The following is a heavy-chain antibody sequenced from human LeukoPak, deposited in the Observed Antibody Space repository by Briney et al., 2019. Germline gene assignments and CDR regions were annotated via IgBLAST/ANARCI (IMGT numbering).Heavy chain of an antibody. D-gene: IGHD5-12*01. CDR1: GFTFDIYA. V-gene: IGHV3-23*01. Sequence: GGSLRLSCVASGFTFDIYAMSWVRQAPGKGLEWVSAISGSGGSTYYADSVKGRFTISRDNFKNRLFLQMKSLRAEDTAVYYCAKDGAWLRFDDWGQGILVSVSS. CDR3: AKDGAWLRFDD. CDR2: ISGSGGST. J-gene: IGHJ4*02.